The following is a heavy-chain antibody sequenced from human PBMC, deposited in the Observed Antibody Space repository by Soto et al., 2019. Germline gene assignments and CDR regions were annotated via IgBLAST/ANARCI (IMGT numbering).Heavy chain of an antibody. J-gene: IGHJ4*02. CDR3: AKVLYGGYSYGYGGDYFDY. Sequence: VPLVESGGGVVQPGRSLRLSCAASGFTFSSYGMHWVRQAPGKGLEWVAVISYDGSNKYYADSVKGRFTISRDNSKNTLYLQMNSLRAEDTAVYYCAKVLYGGYSYGYGGDYFDYWGQGTLVTVSS. CDR1: GFTFSSYG. V-gene: IGHV3-30*18. CDR2: ISYDGSNK. D-gene: IGHD5-18*01.